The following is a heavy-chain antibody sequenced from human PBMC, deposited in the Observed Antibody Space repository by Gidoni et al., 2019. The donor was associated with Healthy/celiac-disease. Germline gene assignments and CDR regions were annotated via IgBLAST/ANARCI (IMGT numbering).Heavy chain of an antibody. D-gene: IGHD5-18*01. Sequence: EVQLLESGGGLVQPGGSLRPSCAASGFTFSSYGMSWVRQAPGKGLEWVSASSGSGGSTDYADSVKGRFTISRDKSKNTLYLQMNSLRAEDTAVYYCAKEGGDTAMAVDYWGQGTLVTVSS. CDR3: AKEGGDTAMAVDY. CDR1: GFTFSSYG. CDR2: SSGSGGST. V-gene: IGHV3-23*01. J-gene: IGHJ4*02.